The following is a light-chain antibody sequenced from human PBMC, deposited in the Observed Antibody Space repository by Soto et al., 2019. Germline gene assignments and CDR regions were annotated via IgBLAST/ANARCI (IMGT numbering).Light chain of an antibody. V-gene: IGKV1-9*01. Sequence: DSQLTQSPSFLSASVGDRVTITCRASQGISSYLAWYQQKPWKSPKLLIYAASTLQSGVPSRFSGSGTETEFTSTISSLQQEDFATYSCQQLNIRFTFVTQTKVDIK. CDR1: QGISSY. J-gene: IGKJ3*01. CDR3: QQLNIRFT. CDR2: AAS.